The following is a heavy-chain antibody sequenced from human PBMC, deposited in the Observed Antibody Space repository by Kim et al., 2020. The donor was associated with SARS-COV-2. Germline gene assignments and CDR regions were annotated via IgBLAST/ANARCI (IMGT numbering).Heavy chain of an antibody. V-gene: IGHV4-39*01. J-gene: IGHJ4*02. CDR2: CT. CDR3: AKLGLSGDYYY. Sequence: CTSYTSTLKCRLTISVATSKNQFSLKLSSVTAADTAVYYCAKLGLSGDYYYWGQGTLVTVSS. D-gene: IGHD1-26*01.